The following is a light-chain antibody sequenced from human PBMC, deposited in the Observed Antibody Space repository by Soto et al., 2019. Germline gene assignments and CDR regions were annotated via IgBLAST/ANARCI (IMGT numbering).Light chain of an antibody. CDR1: RRDVGGYNY. Sequence: QSVLTQPASVSGSPGQSITISCTGTRRDVGGYNYVSWYQQHPGKAPKLMIYEVSNRPSGVSNRFSGSKSGNTASLTISGLQAEDEADYYCSSYAATFYVFGTGTKVTVL. J-gene: IGLJ1*01. CDR2: EVS. CDR3: SSYAATFYV. V-gene: IGLV2-14*01.